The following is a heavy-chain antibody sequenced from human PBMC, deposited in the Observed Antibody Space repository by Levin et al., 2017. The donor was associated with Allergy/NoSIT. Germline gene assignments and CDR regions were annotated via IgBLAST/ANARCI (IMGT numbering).Heavy chain of an antibody. Sequence: SGPTLVKPTQTLTLTCTFSGFSLSTSGMCVSWFRQSPGKALEWLARIAWDDDKYYNTSVKTRLTIPKDTSKNQVVLTMTNMDPVETATYYCARLRYSSGFGGWGQGTTVTVSS. CDR1: GFSLSTSGMC. CDR3: ARLRYSSGFGG. J-gene: IGHJ6*02. D-gene: IGHD6-19*01. CDR2: IAWDDDK. V-gene: IGHV2-70*11.